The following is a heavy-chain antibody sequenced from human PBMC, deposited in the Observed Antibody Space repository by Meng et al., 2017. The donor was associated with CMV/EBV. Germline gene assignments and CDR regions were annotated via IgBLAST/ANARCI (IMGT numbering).Heavy chain of an antibody. CDR1: GFTFSSYG. J-gene: IGHJ6*02. V-gene: IGHV3-33*06. CDR2: IWYDGSNK. CDR3: AKDFRDIVVVPAAEQNYYYYGMDV. Sequence: LSLTCAASGFTFSSYGMHWVRQAPGKGLEWVAVIWYDGSNKYYADSLKGRFTISGDNSKNTLYLQMNSLRAEDTAVYYCAKDFRDIVVVPAAEQNYYYYGMDVWGQGTTVTVSS. D-gene: IGHD2-2*01.